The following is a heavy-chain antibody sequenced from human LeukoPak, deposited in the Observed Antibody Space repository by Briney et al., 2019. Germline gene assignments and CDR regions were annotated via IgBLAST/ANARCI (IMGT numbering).Heavy chain of an antibody. J-gene: IGHJ4*02. CDR1: GGSINNYY. D-gene: IGHD3-10*01. CDR2: IYTRGST. Sequence: SETLSLTCTVSGGSINNYYWSWIRQPAGKGLEWIGRIYTRGSTNYNPSLKSRVTMSVDTSKNQFSLKLSSVTAADTAVYYCARGVWSSGSYGDWGQGTLVTVSS. V-gene: IGHV4-4*07. CDR3: ARGVWSSGSYGD.